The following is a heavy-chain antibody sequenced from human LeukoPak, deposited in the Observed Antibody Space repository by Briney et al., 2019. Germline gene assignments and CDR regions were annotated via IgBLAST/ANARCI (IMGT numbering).Heavy chain of an antibody. CDR1: GGSISSYY. Sequence: SETLSLTCTVSGGSISSYYWSWIRQHPGKGLEWIGYIYYSGSTYYNPSLKSRVTISVDTSKNQFSLKLSSVTAADTAVYYCARELAVAGFSYYYYYGMDVWGQGTTVTVSS. V-gene: IGHV4-59*06. J-gene: IGHJ6*02. D-gene: IGHD6-19*01. CDR2: IYYSGST. CDR3: ARELAVAGFSYYYYYGMDV.